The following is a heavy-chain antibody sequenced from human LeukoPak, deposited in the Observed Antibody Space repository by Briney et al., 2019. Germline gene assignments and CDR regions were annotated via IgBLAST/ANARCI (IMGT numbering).Heavy chain of an antibody. Sequence: PGGSLRLSCVASKFTFSSYWMSWVRQAPGKGLEWVANIRHDGSETYYVDSLRGRFTISRDNAKNLVYLQMSSLRAEDTAVYYCAKEGYGAFDIWGQGTMVTVSS. CDR1: KFTFSSYW. V-gene: IGHV3-7*03. J-gene: IGHJ3*02. CDR3: AKEGYGAFDI. D-gene: IGHD1-1*01. CDR2: IRHDGSET.